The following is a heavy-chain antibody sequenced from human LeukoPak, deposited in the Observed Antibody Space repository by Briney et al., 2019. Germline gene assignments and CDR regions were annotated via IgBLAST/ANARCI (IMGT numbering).Heavy chain of an antibody. J-gene: IGHJ5*02. CDR2: ISYDGSNK. V-gene: IGHV3-30*04. CDR3: ARVALPQWLVRAFDT. Sequence: GGSLRLSCAASGFTFSTYTMHWVRQAPGKGLEWVAVISYDGSNKYYADSVKGRFTISRDNSKSTLYLQMNSLRAEDTAVYYCARVALPQWLVRAFDTCGQGTLVTVSS. CDR1: GFTFSTYT. D-gene: IGHD6-19*01.